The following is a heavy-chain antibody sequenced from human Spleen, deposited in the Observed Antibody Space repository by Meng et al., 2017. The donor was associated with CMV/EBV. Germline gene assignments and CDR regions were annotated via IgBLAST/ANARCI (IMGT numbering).Heavy chain of an antibody. Sequence: VQLVLSGAEVKKPWVSVKVPCKASGSTFTGYYTHWVRQAPGQGLEWMGWINPNSGGTNYAQKFQGRVTMTRDTSISTAYMELSRLRSDDTAVYYCARDRPTVPHRYYFDYWGQGTLVTVSS. CDR3: ARDRPTVPHRYYFDY. CDR2: INPNSGGT. J-gene: IGHJ4*02. CDR1: GSTFTGYY. D-gene: IGHD4-17*01. V-gene: IGHV1-2*02.